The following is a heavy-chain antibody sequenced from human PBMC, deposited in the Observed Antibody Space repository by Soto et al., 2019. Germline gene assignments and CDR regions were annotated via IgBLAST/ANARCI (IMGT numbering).Heavy chain of an antibody. Sequence: SATRSVTWSVSGASLRIGDYYWTCIRQPPGKGLEWIGFIYKSWTSKYNPSLSSLVSISVDTSKNQFFLSLKYVTAADTAVYYCVRALGSRFMEWPRFDPWGQGKLVTVSS. CDR3: VRALGSRFMEWPRFDP. J-gene: IGHJ5*02. CDR2: IYKSWTS. D-gene: IGHD3-3*01. CDR1: GASLRIGDYY. V-gene: IGHV4-30-4*01.